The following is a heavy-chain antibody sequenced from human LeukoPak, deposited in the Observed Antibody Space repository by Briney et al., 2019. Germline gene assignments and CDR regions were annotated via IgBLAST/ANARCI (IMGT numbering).Heavy chain of an antibody. Sequence: GGSLRLSCAASGFTFDDYAMHWVRQAPGKGLEWVSGISWNSGSIGYADSVKGRFTISRDNAKNSLYLQMNSLRAEDTALYYCAKDLSYGGIAAAGVGYFDYWGQGTLVTVSS. V-gene: IGHV3-9*01. J-gene: IGHJ4*02. CDR1: GFTFDDYA. CDR3: AKDLSYGGIAAAGVGYFDY. D-gene: IGHD6-13*01. CDR2: ISWNSGSI.